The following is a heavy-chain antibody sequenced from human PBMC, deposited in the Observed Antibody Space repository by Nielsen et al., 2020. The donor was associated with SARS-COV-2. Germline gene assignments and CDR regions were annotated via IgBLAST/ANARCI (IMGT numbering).Heavy chain of an antibody. V-gene: IGHV3-53*01. CDR3: AKDRNTMIVVVITGQGAFDI. D-gene: IGHD3-22*01. J-gene: IGHJ3*02. Sequence: GESLKISCAASGFTVSSNYMNWVRQAPGKGLEWVSVIYSGGSTFYADSVKGRFTISRDNSKNTLYPQMNSLRAEDTAVYYCAKDRNTMIVVVITGQGAFDIWGQGTMVTVSS. CDR2: IYSGGST. CDR1: GFTVSSNY.